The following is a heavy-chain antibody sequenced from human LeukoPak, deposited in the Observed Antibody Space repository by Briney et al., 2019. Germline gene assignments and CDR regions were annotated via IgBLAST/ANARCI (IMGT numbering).Heavy chain of an antibody. D-gene: IGHD6-19*01. CDR1: GFIFRSYA. V-gene: IGHV3-30-3*01. CDR2: ISYDRSSK. Sequence: GRSLRLSCVASGFIFRSYAMHWVRQAPGKGLEWVAFISYDRSSKFSAESVKGRFTISRDNSKNTLYLQMKGLRPEDTAVYYCASHPQWLVDAAGFDSWGQGTLVTVSS. J-gene: IGHJ4*02. CDR3: ASHPQWLVDAAGFDS.